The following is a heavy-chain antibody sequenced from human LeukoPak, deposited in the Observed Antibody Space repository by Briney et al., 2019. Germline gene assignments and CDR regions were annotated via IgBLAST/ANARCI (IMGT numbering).Heavy chain of an antibody. J-gene: IGHJ4*02. CDR1: GYRFTSYW. V-gene: IGHV5-51*01. CDR2: IYPGDADI. CDR3: ARGERYYDFWSGYYQPSSFDY. D-gene: IGHD3-3*01. Sequence: GESLKISCKGSGYRFTSYWIGWGRQMPGKGLEWMGIIYPGDADIRYSPSFQGQVTISADKSISTAYLQWTSLKASDTAMYYCARGERYYDFWSGYYQPSSFDYWGQGTLVTVSS.